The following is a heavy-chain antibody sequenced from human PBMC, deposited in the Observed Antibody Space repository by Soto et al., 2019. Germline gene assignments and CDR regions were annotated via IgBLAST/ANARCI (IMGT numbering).Heavy chain of an antibody. CDR3: ARGQGRGTIFRVVIPVGFDP. D-gene: IGHD3-3*01. V-gene: IGHV1-8*01. Sequence: VASVKVSCKASGYTFTSYDINWVRQATGQGLEWMGWMNPNSGNTGYAQKFQGRVTMTRNTSISTAYMELSSLRSEDTAVYYCARGQGRGTIFRVVIPVGFDPWGQGPLVTVYS. J-gene: IGHJ5*02. CDR1: GYTFTSYD. CDR2: MNPNSGNT.